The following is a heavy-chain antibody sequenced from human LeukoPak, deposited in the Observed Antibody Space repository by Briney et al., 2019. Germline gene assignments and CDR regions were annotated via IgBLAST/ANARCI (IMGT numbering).Heavy chain of an antibody. D-gene: IGHD6-13*01. V-gene: IGHV3-23*01. Sequence: GGSLRLSCAASGFTFSSYAMSWVRQAPGKGLEWVSAISGSGGSTYYADSVKGRFTISRDNSKNTLYLQMNSLRAEDTAVYYCAKYSSSWYVKNYFDYWGQGTLVTVSS. J-gene: IGHJ4*02. CDR3: AKYSSSWYVKNYFDY. CDR1: GFTFSSYA. CDR2: ISGSGGST.